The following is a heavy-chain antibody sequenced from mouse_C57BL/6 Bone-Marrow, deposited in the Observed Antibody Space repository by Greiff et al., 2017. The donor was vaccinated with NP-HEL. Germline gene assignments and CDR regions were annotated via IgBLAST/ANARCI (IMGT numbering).Heavy chain of an antibody. CDR1: GYTFTSYW. V-gene: IGHV1-74*01. CDR3: DIQLRLPDY. Sequence: QVQLQQPGAELVKPGASVKVSCKASGYTFTSYWMHWVKQRPGQGLEWIGRIHPSGSDTNYNQKFKGKATLTVDKSSSTAYLQLSSLTSEGAAVYYCDIQLRLPDYWGQGTTLTVSS. D-gene: IGHD3-2*02. CDR2: IHPSGSDT. J-gene: IGHJ2*01.